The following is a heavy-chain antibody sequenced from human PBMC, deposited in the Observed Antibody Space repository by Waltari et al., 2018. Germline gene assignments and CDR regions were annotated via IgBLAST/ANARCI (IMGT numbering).Heavy chain of an antibody. CDR1: GFTFSSYA. Sequence: EVQLLESGGGLVQPGGSLRLSCAASGFTFSSYAMSWVRQAPGKGLGWVSAISGSGGSTYYADSVKGRFTISRDNSKNTLYLQMNSLRAEDTAVYYCAKVDCSSTSCYRPMDVWGKGTTVTISS. J-gene: IGHJ6*03. CDR3: AKVDCSSTSCYRPMDV. CDR2: ISGSGGST. V-gene: IGHV3-23*01. D-gene: IGHD2-2*02.